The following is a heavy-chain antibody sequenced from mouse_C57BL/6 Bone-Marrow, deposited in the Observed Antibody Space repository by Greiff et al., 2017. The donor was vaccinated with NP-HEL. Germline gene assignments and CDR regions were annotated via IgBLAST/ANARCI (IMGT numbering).Heavy chain of an antibody. J-gene: IGHJ2*01. CDR1: GYAFSSSW. Sequence: QVQLKESGPELVKPGASVKISCKASGYAFSSSWMNWVKQRPGKGLEWIGRIYPGDGDTNYNGKFKGKATLTADKSSSTAYMQPSSLTSEDSAVYCCAREGYGLFDYWGQGTTLTVSS. CDR2: IYPGDGDT. V-gene: IGHV1-82*01. D-gene: IGHD2-2*01. CDR3: AREGYGLFDY.